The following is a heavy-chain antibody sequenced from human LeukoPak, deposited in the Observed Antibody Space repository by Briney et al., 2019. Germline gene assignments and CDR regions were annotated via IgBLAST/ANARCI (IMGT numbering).Heavy chain of an antibody. CDR3: GYSYGYQIDY. Sequence: ASETLSLTCTVSGYSISSGYYWGWIRQPPGKGLEWIGSISHSGSTYYKPSLKSRVTISVDTSKNQSSLKLSSVTAADTAVYYCGYSYGYQIDYWGQGTLVTVSS. CDR1: GYSISSGYY. D-gene: IGHD5-18*01. J-gene: IGHJ4*02. CDR2: ISHSGST. V-gene: IGHV4-38-2*02.